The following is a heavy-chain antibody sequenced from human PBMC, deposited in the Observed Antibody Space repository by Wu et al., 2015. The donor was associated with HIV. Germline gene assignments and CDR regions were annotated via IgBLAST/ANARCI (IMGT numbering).Heavy chain of an antibody. CDR3: ARDRQAGTTPQGAFDI. V-gene: IGHV1-69*01. CDR1: EAPSAAML. J-gene: IGHJ3*02. CDR2: IIPIFGTA. D-gene: IGHD1-1*01. Sequence: EVRRPGSSVRSPARRLEAPSAAMLSSWVRQAPGQGLEWMGGIIPIFGTANYAQKFQGRVTITADESTSTAYMELSSLRSEDTAVYYCARDRQAGTTPQGAFDIWGQGTMVTVSS.